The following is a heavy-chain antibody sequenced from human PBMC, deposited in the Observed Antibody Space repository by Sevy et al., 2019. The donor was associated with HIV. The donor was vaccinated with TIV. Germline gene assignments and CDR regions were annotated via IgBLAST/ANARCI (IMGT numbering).Heavy chain of an antibody. CDR3: ARGTIFGVVTVPYGMDV. CDR2: IYYSWST. D-gene: IGHD3-3*01. J-gene: IGHJ6*02. Sequence: SETLSLTCSVSGGSISSGGYYWSWIRQHPGKGLEWIGYIYYSWSTYYDPSLKSRVTISVDTSKNQFSLKLSSVTAADTAVYYCARGTIFGVVTVPYGMDVWGQGTTVTVSS. CDR1: GGSISSGGYY. V-gene: IGHV4-31*03.